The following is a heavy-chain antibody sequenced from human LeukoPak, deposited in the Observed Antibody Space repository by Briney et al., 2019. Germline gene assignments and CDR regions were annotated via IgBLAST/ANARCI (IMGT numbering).Heavy chain of an antibody. D-gene: IGHD6-6*01. Sequence: ASVKVSCKASGYTFTSYDINWVRQATGQGLEWMGWMNPNSGNTGYAQKFQGRVTITRNTSISTAYMELSSLRSEDTAVYYCARGRSVAARPSWFDPWGQGTLVTVSS. CDR1: GYTFTSYD. J-gene: IGHJ5*02. CDR3: ARGRSVAARPSWFDP. V-gene: IGHV1-8*03. CDR2: MNPNSGNT.